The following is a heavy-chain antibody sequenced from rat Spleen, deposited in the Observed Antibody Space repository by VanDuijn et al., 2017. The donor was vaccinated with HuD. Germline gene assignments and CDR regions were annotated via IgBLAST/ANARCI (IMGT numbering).Heavy chain of an antibody. CDR3: TSPFRWCAY. CDR1: GFSLTSNS. CDR2: IWSGGST. Sequence: QVQLKESGPGLVQPSQTLSLTCTVSGFSLTSNSVSWVRQPPGKGLEWMGTIWSGGSTDYNSALKSRQSISRDTSKSQVFLKRNSLQTEDTAIYFCTSPFRWCAYWGQGTLVTVSS. J-gene: IGHJ3*01. V-gene: IGHV2-1*01.